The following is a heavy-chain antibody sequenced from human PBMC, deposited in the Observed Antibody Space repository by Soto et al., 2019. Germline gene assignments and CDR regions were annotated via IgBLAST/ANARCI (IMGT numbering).Heavy chain of an antibody. D-gene: IGHD3-10*02. V-gene: IGHV4-39*01. CDR1: GGSISSNRYY. CDR3: ARHYYVYYGMDV. Sequence: PSETLSVTGAVSGGSISSNRYYWGWIRQPPGTGLEWIGSIYYSGSTYYNPPLKSRVTISVDTSKNQFSLKLSSVTAADTAVYYCARHYYVYYGMDVWGQGTTVTVSS. J-gene: IGHJ6*02. CDR2: IYYSGST.